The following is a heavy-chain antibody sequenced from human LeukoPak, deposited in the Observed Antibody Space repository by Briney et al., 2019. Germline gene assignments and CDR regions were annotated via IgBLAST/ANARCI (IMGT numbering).Heavy chain of an antibody. J-gene: IGHJ4*02. CDR2: INYDGSDK. CDR3: ARDGPAPSMTTVTSNY. V-gene: IGHV3-30*02. CDR1: GFTFTHFG. D-gene: IGHD4-17*01. Sequence: PGGSLRLSCAASGFTFTHFGMHWVRQAPGRGLEWVAFINYDGSDKYYTDSVKGRFTISRGNSKNTLYLQMNSMRTEDTAVYYCARDGPAPSMTTVTSNYGGQGTLVTVSS.